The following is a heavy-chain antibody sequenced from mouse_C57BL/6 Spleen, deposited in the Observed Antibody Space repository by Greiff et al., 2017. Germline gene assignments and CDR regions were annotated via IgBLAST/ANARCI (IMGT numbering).Heavy chain of an antibody. Sequence: QVQLQQPGTELVKPGASVKLSCKASGYTFPSSWMHWVKQRPGQGLEWIGNINPSNGGTNYNEKFKSKATLTVDKSSSTAYMQLSSLTSEDSSVYYCARRRGYGSSYWYVDVWGTGTTVTVSS. D-gene: IGHD1-1*01. CDR1: GYTFPSSW. CDR3: ARRRGYGSSYWYVDV. V-gene: IGHV1-53*01. J-gene: IGHJ1*03. CDR2: INPSNGGT.